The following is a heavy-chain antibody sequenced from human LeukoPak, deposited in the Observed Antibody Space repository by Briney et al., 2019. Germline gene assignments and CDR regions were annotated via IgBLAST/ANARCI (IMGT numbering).Heavy chain of an antibody. CDR2: MNPKRGNT. CDR3: ATEQWLVSRNWFDP. V-gene: IGHV1-8*01. J-gene: IGHJ5*02. Sequence: ASVKVSCKASGYTFTSYDINWVRHATGQGLEWMGWMNPKRGNTGYAQKFQGRVTMTRNTSISTAYMELSSLRSEDTAVYYCATEQWLVSRNWFDPWGQGTLVTVSS. D-gene: IGHD6-19*01. CDR1: GYTFTSYD.